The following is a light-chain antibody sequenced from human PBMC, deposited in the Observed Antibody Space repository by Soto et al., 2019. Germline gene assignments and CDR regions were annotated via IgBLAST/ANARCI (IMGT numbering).Light chain of an antibody. Sequence: EIVLTQSPGTLSLSPGERATLSCRASQSVSSSFLAWYQQKPGQAPRLLIYGGSSRATGIPDRFSCSGSGTDFTLTISRLEPEDVAVYYCQQYGSSPLTFGGGTKVEIK. J-gene: IGKJ4*01. V-gene: IGKV3-20*01. CDR1: QSVSSSF. CDR2: GGS. CDR3: QQYGSSPLT.